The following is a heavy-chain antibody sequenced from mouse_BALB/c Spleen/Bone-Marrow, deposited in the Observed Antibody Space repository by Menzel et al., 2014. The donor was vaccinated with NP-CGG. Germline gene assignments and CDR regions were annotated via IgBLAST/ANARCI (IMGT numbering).Heavy chain of an antibody. CDR3: ARGITTGYFDY. Sequence: VQLQESGAELVRPGTSVKVSCKAPGYAFTNYLIEWVKQRPGQGLEWIGVMNPGSGGTNYNEKFKGKATLTADKSSSTAYMQLSSLTSDDSAVYFCARGITTGYFDYWGQGTTLTVSS. J-gene: IGHJ2*01. CDR1: GYAFTNYL. V-gene: IGHV1-54*01. D-gene: IGHD1-1*01. CDR2: MNPGSGGT.